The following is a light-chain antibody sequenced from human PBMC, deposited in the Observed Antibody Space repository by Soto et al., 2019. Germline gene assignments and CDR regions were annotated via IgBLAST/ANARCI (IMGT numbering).Light chain of an antibody. CDR1: SSDVGGYNY. CDR2: DIS. J-gene: IGLJ1*01. V-gene: IGLV2-11*01. Sequence: QSALTQPRSVSGSPGQSVTISCTGTSSDVGGYNYVSWYQQHPGKPPKLMIYDISKRPSGVPDRFSGSKSGNTASLSISGLQAEYEADYYCYSYAGSYTIYVFGTGTKLTVL. CDR3: YSYAGSYTIYV.